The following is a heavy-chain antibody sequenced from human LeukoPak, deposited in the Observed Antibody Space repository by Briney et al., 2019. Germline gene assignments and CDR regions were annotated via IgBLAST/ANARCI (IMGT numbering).Heavy chain of an antibody. D-gene: IGHD3-10*01. CDR2: ISAYNGNT. J-gene: IGHJ6*03. CDR1: GYTFTSYG. V-gene: IGHV1-18*01. Sequence: ASVKVSCKASGYTFTSYGISWVRQAPGQGLEWMGWISAYNGNTNYAQKLQGRVTMTTDTSTSTAYMELRSLRSDDTAVYYCARDHERGAAPRDYYYYMDVWGKGTTVTVSS. CDR3: ARDHERGAAPRDYYYYMDV.